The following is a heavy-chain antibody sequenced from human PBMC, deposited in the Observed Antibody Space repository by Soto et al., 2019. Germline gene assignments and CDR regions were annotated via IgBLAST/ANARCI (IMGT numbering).Heavy chain of an antibody. D-gene: IGHD5-12*01. V-gene: IGHV4-59*08. CDR3: ARRYSGYGDY. CDR2: IYFSGSA. J-gene: IGHJ4*02. CDR1: GGSITSYY. Sequence: PSETLSLTCTVSGGSITSYYWSRIRQPPGKGLEWIGYIYFSGSANYNPSLKSRVTISVDTSKNQFSLKLSSVTAADTAVYYCARRYSGYGDYWGQGTLVTVSS.